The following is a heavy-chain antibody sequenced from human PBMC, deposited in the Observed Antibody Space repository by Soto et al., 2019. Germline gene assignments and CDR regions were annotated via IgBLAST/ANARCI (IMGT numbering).Heavy chain of an antibody. V-gene: IGHV4-61*08. CDR2: IYYSGST. Sequence: SETLSLTCTVSGGSISSGDYYWSWIRQPPGKGLEWIGYIYYSGSTNYNPSLKSRVTISVDTSKNQFSLKLSSVTAADTAVYYCARTYSGYDIYYYYYMDVWGKGTTVTVSS. J-gene: IGHJ6*03. CDR1: GGSISSGDYY. D-gene: IGHD5-12*01. CDR3: ARTYSGYDIYYYYYMDV.